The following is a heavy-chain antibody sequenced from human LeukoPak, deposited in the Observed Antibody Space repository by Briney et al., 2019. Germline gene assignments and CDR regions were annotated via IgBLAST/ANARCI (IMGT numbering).Heavy chain of an antibody. J-gene: IGHJ5*02. CDR2: INHSGST. D-gene: IGHD4-23*01. Sequence: SETLSLTCAVYGGSFSGYYWSWIRQPPGKGLEWIGEINHSGSTNYNPSLKSRVTISVDTSKNQFSLKLSSVTAADTAVYYCAKDPYGGNSGPYNWFDPWGQGTLVTVSS. CDR3: AKDPYGGNSGPYNWFDP. V-gene: IGHV4-34*01. CDR1: GGSFSGYY.